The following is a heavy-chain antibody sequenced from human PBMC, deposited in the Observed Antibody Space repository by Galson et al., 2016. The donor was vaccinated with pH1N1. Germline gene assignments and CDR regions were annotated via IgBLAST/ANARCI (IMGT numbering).Heavy chain of an antibody. CDR3: ARVSSSIPFDP. D-gene: IGHD6-13*01. J-gene: IGHJ5*02. Sequence: SVKVSCKASGYTFTGYYIHWVRRAPGQGLEWMGWINPDSGSTTYAQNLLGRVTMTRDTSISTAFMEVNSLKSDDTAVYYCARVSSSIPFDPWGQGTLVTVSS. V-gene: IGHV1-2*02. CDR1: GYTFTGYY. CDR2: INPDSGST.